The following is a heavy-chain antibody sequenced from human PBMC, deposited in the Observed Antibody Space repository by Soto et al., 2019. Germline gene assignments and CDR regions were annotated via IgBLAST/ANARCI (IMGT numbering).Heavy chain of an antibody. CDR2: ISGSGVST. J-gene: IGHJ6*03. D-gene: IGHD5-18*01. CDR3: AKGWRDTDSYHYYMDV. CDR1: AFTFSNYA. V-gene: IGHV3-23*01. Sequence: GGSLRLSCAASAFTFSNYAMNWVRQAPGRGLEWISAISGSGVSTYYADSVKGWFTISRDNSKNTLYLLMNSLRAEDTAVYYCAKGWRDTDSYHYYMDVWGKGTTVTVSS.